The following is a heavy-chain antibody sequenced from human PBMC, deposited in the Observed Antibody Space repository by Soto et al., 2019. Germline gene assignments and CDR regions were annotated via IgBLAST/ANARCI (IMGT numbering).Heavy chain of an antibody. CDR2: IYYSGST. D-gene: IGHD3-22*01. CDR1: GGSISSYY. Sequence: SETLSLTCTVSGGSISSYYWSWIRQPPGKGLEWIGYIYYSGSTNYNPSLKSRVTISVDTSKNQFSLKLSSVTAADTAVYYCAAFTRPLYYYDSSGYSANQHWGQGTLVTVSS. CDR3: AAFTRPLYYYDSSGYSANQH. V-gene: IGHV4-59*01. J-gene: IGHJ1*01.